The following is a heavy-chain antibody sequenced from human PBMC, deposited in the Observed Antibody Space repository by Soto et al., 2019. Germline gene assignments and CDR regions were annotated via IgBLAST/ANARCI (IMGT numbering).Heavy chain of an antibody. CDR1: GFTVSSNY. J-gene: IGHJ5*02. D-gene: IGHD3-3*01. Sequence: SLRLSCAASGFTVSSNYMSWVRQAPGKGLEWVSVIYSGGSTYYADSVKGRFTISRDNSKNTLYLQMNSLRAEDTAVYYCARFPYSNRSGHGDWFDPWGQGTLVTVSS. CDR3: ARFPYSNRSGHGDWFDP. CDR2: IYSGGST. V-gene: IGHV3-53*01.